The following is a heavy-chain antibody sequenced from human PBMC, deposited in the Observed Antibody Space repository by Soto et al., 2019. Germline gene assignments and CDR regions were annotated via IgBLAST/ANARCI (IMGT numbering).Heavy chain of an antibody. CDR2: MNPNSGNT. D-gene: IGHD2-2*01. J-gene: IGHJ5*02. CDR3: AKEGTTSPYNWFDP. Sequence: ASVKVSCKASGYTFTSYDINWVRQATGQGLEWMGWMNPNSGNTGYAQKFQGRVTMTRNTSISTAYMELSSLRSEDTAVCYCAKEGTTSPYNWFDPWGQGTLVTVSS. CDR1: GYTFTSYD. V-gene: IGHV1-8*01.